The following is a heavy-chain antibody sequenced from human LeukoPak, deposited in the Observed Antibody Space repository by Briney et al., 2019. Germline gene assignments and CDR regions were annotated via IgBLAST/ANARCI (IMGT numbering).Heavy chain of an antibody. D-gene: IGHD2-15*01. CDR1: GYRFSDYY. J-gene: IGHJ4*02. CDR2: VNSNSGGT. CDR3: ARVYCSGGSCYHFES. Sequence: GASVKVSCKTSGYRFSDYYMHWVRQAPGQGLEWMGWVNSNSGGTHYAQKFEGRVTMTRDTSISTDYMELSRLKSDDTAVYYCARVYCSGGSCYHFESWGQGTLVTVSS. V-gene: IGHV1-2*02.